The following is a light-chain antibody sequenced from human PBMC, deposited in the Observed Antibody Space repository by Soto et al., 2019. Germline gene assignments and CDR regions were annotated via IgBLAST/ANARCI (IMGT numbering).Light chain of an antibody. CDR1: QAIRND. CDR3: LQHNSFPYT. V-gene: IGKV1-17*01. Sequence: DIQMTQSPSSLSASVGDRVTITCRASQAIRNDLSWYQQKPGKAPKRLIYAASSLQSGVPSRFRGSGSGTEFTLTISSLQPEDFATYYCLQHNSFPYTFGQGTKLQTK. J-gene: IGKJ2*01. CDR2: AAS.